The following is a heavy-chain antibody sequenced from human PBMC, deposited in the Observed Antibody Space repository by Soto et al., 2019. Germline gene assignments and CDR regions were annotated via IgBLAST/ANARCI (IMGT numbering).Heavy chain of an antibody. Sequence: GGSLRLSCAASGFTFSSYAMSWVRQAPGKGLEWVSAISGSGGSTYYADSVKGRFTISRDNSKNTLYPQMNSLRAEDTAVYYCAKAVAGMVWYFDYWGQGTLVTVSS. D-gene: IGHD6-19*01. CDR3: AKAVAGMVWYFDY. V-gene: IGHV3-23*01. J-gene: IGHJ4*02. CDR1: GFTFSSYA. CDR2: ISGSGGST.